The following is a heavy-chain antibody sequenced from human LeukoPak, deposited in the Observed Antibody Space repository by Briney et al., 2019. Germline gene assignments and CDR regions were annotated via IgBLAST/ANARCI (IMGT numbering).Heavy chain of an antibody. J-gene: IGHJ4*02. CDR2: ISYDGSNK. CDR1: GFTFSSYG. Sequence: GGSLRLSCAASGFTFSSYGMHWVREAPRKGLGWVAGISYDGSNKYYADSVKGRFTISRDNYKNTLYQQRNRPRAEETAVYYCAKGSSGCYEDYWGQGTLVTVSS. V-gene: IGHV3-30*18. CDR3: AKGSSGCYEDY. D-gene: IGHD6-19*01.